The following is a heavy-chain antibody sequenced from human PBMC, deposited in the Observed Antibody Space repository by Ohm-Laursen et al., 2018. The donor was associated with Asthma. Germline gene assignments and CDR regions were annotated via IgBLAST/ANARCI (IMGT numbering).Heavy chain of an antibody. V-gene: IGHV3-23*01. D-gene: IGHD1-26*01. CDR1: GITFRSYA. CDR3: ARIGPEWELPGREYSLHH. Sequence: SLRLSCSASGITFRSYAMTWVRQAAGKGLEWVSVISDSGGSTYYAESVKGRFTISRDNSKNTLYLQMNSLRAEDTALYYCARIGPEWELPGREYSLHHWGQGTQVTVSS. CDR2: ISDSGGST. J-gene: IGHJ1*01.